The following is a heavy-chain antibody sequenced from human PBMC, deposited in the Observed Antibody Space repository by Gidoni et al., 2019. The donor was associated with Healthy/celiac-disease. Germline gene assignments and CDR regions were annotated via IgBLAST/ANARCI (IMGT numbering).Heavy chain of an antibody. J-gene: IGHJ4*02. CDR3: ARGKRRVDY. CDR1: GGSFSGYY. V-gene: IGHV4-34*01. Sequence: QVQLQQWGAGLLKPSETLSLTCAGYGGSFSGYYWSWIRQPPGKGLEWIGEINHSGSTNDNPSLKSRVTISVDTSKNQFSLKLSSVTAADTAVYYCARGKRRVDYWGQGTLVTVSS. CDR2: INHSGST.